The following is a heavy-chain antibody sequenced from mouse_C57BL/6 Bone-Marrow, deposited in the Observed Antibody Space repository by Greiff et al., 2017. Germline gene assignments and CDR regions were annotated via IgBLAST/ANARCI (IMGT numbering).Heavy chain of an antibody. CDR1: GFTFSDYG. CDR2: ISSGSSTI. D-gene: IGHD1-1*01. Sequence: EVKLVESGGGLVKPGGSLKLSCAASGFTFSDYGMHWVRQAPEKGLEWVAYISSGSSTIYYADTVKGRFTISRDNAKNTLFLQMTSLRSEDTAMYYCARPYYYGSSWYFDYWGQGTTLTVSS. CDR3: ARPYYYGSSWYFDY. J-gene: IGHJ2*01. V-gene: IGHV5-17*01.